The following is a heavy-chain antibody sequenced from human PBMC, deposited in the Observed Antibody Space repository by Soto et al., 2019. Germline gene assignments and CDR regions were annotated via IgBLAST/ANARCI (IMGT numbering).Heavy chain of an antibody. V-gene: IGHV3-7*01. CDR1: GFTFSNYW. Sequence: GGSLRLSCAASGFTFSNYWMNWVRQAPGKGLEWVANINEGGSEKYYVDSAKGRFTISRDNAKNSLYLQMSSLRAEDTAVYYCARDLFDYWGQGTLVTVSS. CDR2: INEGGSEK. CDR3: ARDLFDY. J-gene: IGHJ4*02.